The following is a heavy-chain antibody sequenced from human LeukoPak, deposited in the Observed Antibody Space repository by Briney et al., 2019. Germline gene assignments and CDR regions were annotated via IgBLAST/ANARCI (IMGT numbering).Heavy chain of an antibody. Sequence: PSETLSLTCAVYGGSFSGYYWSWIRQPPGKGLEWIGEINHSGSTNYNPSLKSRVTISVDTSKNQFSLKLSSVTAADTAVYYCAREMVSFVGATTYRFDYWGQGTLVTVSS. CDR3: AREMVSFVGATTYRFDY. J-gene: IGHJ4*02. CDR1: GGSFSGYY. V-gene: IGHV4-34*01. CDR2: INHSGST. D-gene: IGHD1-26*01.